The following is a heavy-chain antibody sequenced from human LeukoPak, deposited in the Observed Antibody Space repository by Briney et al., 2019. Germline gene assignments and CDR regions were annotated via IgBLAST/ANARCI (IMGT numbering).Heavy chain of an antibody. Sequence: ASVKVSCKASGYTFTGYYMHWVRQAPGQGLEWMGWIIPNSGGTNYAQKFQGRVTMTRDTSISTAYMELSRLRSDDTAVYYCARTDTAMVIGEIDYWGQGTLVTVSS. J-gene: IGHJ4*02. V-gene: IGHV1-2*02. CDR2: IIPNSGGT. D-gene: IGHD5-18*01. CDR3: ARTDTAMVIGEIDY. CDR1: GYTFTGYY.